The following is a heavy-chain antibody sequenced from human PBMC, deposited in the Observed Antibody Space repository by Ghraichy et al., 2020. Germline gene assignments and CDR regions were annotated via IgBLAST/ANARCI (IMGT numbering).Heavy chain of an antibody. CDR1: GGSFSGYY. CDR2: INHSGST. Sequence: SETLSLTCAVYGGSFSGYYWSWIRQPPGKGLEWIGEINHSGSTNYNPSLKSRVTISVDTSKNQFSLKLSSVTAADTAVYYCARINRYSYGYRDYWGQGTLVTVSS. V-gene: IGHV4-34*01. D-gene: IGHD5-18*01. J-gene: IGHJ4*02. CDR3: ARINRYSYGYRDY.